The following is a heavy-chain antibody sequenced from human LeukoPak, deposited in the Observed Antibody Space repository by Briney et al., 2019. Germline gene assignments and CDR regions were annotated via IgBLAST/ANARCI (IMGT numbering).Heavy chain of an antibody. Sequence: PSGTLSLTCAVSGGSISSSNWWSWVRQPPGKGLEWIGEVYHSGSTNYNPSLKSRVTISVDKSKNQFSLKLSSVTAADTAVYYCARDAYSGSYHFDYWGQGTLVTVSS. CDR1: GGSISSSNW. CDR3: ARDAYSGSYHFDY. J-gene: IGHJ4*02. CDR2: VYHSGST. D-gene: IGHD1-26*01. V-gene: IGHV4-4*02.